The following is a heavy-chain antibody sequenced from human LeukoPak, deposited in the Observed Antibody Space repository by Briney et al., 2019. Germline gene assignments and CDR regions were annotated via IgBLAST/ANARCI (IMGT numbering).Heavy chain of an antibody. V-gene: IGHV3-30-3*01. CDR2: ISYDGSNK. Sequence: GGSLRLSCAASGFTFSSYAMHWVRQAPGKGLEWVAVISYDGSNKYYADSVKGRFTISRDDSKNTLYLQMNSLRAEDTAVYYCARDSDAFDIWGQGTMVTVSS. CDR1: GFTFSSYA. CDR3: ARDSDAFDI. J-gene: IGHJ3*02.